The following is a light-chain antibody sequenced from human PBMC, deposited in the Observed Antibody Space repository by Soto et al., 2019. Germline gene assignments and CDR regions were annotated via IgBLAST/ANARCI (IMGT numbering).Light chain of an antibody. CDR3: CSYTSSRTYV. CDR1: SSDVGAYIY. Sequence: QSLLPQPASVSGSPGQSVTISCTGTSSDVGAYIYVSWYQHHPGKAPKVMIYEVTNRPPGVSDRFSGSKSGNTASLTISGLQAEEEADYYCCSYTSSRTYVFGTGTKVTVL. V-gene: IGLV2-14*01. J-gene: IGLJ1*01. CDR2: EVT.